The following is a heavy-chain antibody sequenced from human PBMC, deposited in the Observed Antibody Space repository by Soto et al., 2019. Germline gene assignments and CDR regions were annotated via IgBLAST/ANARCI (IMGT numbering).Heavy chain of an antibody. D-gene: IGHD3-9*01. CDR3: ARDSSYYDILTGRPLDY. V-gene: IGHV3-33*01. J-gene: IGHJ4*02. Sequence: QVQLVESGGGVVQPGRSLRLSCAASGFTFSSYGMHRVRQAPGKGLEWVAVIWYDGSNKYYADSVKGRFTISRDNSKNTLYLQMNSLRAEDTAVYYCARDSSYYDILTGRPLDYWGQGTLVTVSS. CDR1: GFTFSSYG. CDR2: IWYDGSNK.